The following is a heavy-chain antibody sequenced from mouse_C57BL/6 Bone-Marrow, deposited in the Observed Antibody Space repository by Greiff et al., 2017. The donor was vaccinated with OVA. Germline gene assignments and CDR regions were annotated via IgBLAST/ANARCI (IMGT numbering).Heavy chain of an antibody. V-gene: IGHV5-4*03. CDR1: GFTFSSYA. D-gene: IGHD3-2*02. J-gene: IGHJ4*01. Sequence: EVNVVESGGGLVKPGGSLKLSCAASGFTFSSYAMSWVRQTPEKRLEWVATISDGGSYTYYPDNVKGRFTISRDNAKNNLYLQMSHLKSEDTAMYYCARGEDAQARAMDYWGQGTSVTVSS. CDR2: ISDGGSYT. CDR3: ARGEDAQARAMDY.